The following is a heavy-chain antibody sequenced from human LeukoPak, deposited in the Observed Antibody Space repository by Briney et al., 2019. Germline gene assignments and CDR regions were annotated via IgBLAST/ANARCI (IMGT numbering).Heavy chain of an antibody. D-gene: IGHD4-17*01. V-gene: IGHV3-15*01. J-gene: IGHJ4*02. CDR2: IKSKTDGGTT. CDR3: TSREMTTVTTEDY. CDR1: GFTFSNAW. Sequence: SGGSLRLSCAASGFTFSNAWMSWVRQAPGKGLEWVGRIKSKTDGGTTDHAAPVKGRFTISRDDSKNTLYLQMNSLKTEDTAVYYCTSREMTTVTTEDYWGQGTLVTVSS.